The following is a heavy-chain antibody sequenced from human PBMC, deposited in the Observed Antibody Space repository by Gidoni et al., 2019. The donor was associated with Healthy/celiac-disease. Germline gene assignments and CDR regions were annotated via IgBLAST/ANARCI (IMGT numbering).Heavy chain of an antibody. D-gene: IGHD4-17*01. CDR1: GFTFSSYA. CDR3: AKASYGDYVTDAFDI. J-gene: IGHJ3*02. V-gene: IGHV3-23*01. Sequence: EVQLLESGGGLVQPGGSLSLSCAASGFTFSSYARSWVRQAPGKGLEWVSAISGSGGSTYYADSVKGRFTISRDNSKNTLYLQMNSLRAEDTAVYYCAKASYGDYVTDAFDIWGQGTMVTVSS. CDR2: ISGSGGST.